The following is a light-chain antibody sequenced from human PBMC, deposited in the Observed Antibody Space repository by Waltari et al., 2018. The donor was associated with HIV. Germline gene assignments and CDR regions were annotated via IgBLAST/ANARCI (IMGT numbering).Light chain of an antibody. J-gene: IGKJ1*01. V-gene: IGKV3-20*01. CDR3: QQYGSSPQWT. Sequence: EMVLTQYPGTISLSPGEGAPLDWRASQSVSSSYLAWYQQKPGLAPRHLIYGASSRATGIPDRFSGSGSGTDFTLTISRLEPEDFAVHYCQQYGSSPQWTFGQGTKVEIK. CDR1: QSVSSSY. CDR2: GAS.